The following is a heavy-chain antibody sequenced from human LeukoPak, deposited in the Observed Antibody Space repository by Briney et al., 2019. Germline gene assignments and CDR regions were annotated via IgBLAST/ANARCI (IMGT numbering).Heavy chain of an antibody. CDR3: ASFPYGDYVAY. CDR2: INHSGST. V-gene: IGHV4-34*01. D-gene: IGHD4-17*01. Sequence: SETLSLTCAVYGGSFSGYYWSWIRQPPGKGLEWIGEINHSGSTNYNPSLKSRVTISVDTSKNQFSLKLSSVTAADTAVYYCASFPYGDYVAYWGQGTLVTVSS. CDR1: GGSFSGYY. J-gene: IGHJ4*02.